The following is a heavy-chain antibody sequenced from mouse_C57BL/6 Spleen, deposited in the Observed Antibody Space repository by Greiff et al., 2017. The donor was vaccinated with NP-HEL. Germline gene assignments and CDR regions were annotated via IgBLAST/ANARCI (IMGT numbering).Heavy chain of an antibody. CDR2: ISSGGSYT. CDR1: GFTFSSYG. Sequence: DVMLVESGGDLVKPGGSLKLSCAASGFTFSSYGMSWVRQTPDKRLEWVATISSGGSYTYYPDSVKGRFTISRDNAKNTLYLQMSSLKSEDTAMYYCARPESYYFYFDYWGKGTTLTVSS. CDR3: ARPESYYFYFDY. D-gene: IGHD1-1*01. J-gene: IGHJ2*01. V-gene: IGHV5-6*02.